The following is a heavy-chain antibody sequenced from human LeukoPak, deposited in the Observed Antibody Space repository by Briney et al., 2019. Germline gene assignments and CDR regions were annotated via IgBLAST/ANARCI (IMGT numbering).Heavy chain of an antibody. V-gene: IGHV4-30-2*01. CDR2: IYHSGST. J-gene: IGHJ4*02. CDR1: GGSFSGYY. Sequence: SETLSLTCAVYGGSFSGYYWSWIRQPPGKGLEWIGYIYHSGSTYYNPSLKSRVTISVDRSKNQFSLKLSSVTAADTAVYYCARTYYYDSSGYYFDYWGQGTLVTVSS. D-gene: IGHD3-22*01. CDR3: ARTYYYDSSGYYFDY.